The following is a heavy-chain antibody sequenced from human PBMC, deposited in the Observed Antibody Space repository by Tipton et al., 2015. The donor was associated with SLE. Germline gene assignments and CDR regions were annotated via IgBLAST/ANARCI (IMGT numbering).Heavy chain of an antibody. J-gene: IGHJ4*02. Sequence: LRLSCAVSGYSISSGYYLGWIRQPPGKGLEWIGSIFHSGSTYYNPSLKSRVTISVDTSKNQFSLKLSSVTAADTAVYYCARHPQGAQVGATYFDYWGQGTLVTVSS. V-gene: IGHV4-38-2*01. D-gene: IGHD1-26*01. CDR1: GYSISSGYY. CDR2: IFHSGST. CDR3: ARHPQGAQVGATYFDY.